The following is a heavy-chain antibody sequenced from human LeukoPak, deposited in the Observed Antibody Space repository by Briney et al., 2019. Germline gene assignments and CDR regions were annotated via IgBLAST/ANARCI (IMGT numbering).Heavy chain of an antibody. CDR2: MNPNSGNT. D-gene: IGHD2-2*02. CDR1: GYTFTSYD. V-gene: IGHV1-8*01. Sequence: AASVEVSCKASGYTFTSYDINWVRQATGQGLEWMGWMNPNSGNTGYAQKFQGRVTMTRNTSISTAYMELSSLRSEDTAVYYCARGQQYCSSTSCYTLRGFDPWGQGTLVTVSS. J-gene: IGHJ5*02. CDR3: ARGQQYCSSTSCYTLRGFDP.